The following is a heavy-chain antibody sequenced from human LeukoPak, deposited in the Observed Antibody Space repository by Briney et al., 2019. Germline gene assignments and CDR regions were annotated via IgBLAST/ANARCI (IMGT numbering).Heavy chain of an antibody. J-gene: IGHJ3*02. Sequence: PSETLSLTCTVSGGSISSYYWSWIRQPPGKGLEWIGYIYYSGSTNYNPSLKSRVTISVDTSKNQSSLKLSSVTAADTAVYYCAREIGGYDFKNAFDIWGQGTMVTVSS. D-gene: IGHD5-12*01. CDR1: GGSISSYY. CDR3: AREIGGYDFKNAFDI. CDR2: IYYSGST. V-gene: IGHV4-59*01.